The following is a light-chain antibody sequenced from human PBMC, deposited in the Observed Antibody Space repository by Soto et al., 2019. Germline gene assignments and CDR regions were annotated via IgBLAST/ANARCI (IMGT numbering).Light chain of an antibody. CDR2: EVN. CDR3: SSYAGNNNLV. Sequence: QSALTQPPSASGSPRQSVTISCTGTSSDIGYYNYVSWYQHHPGKAPKLIIYEVNKRPSGVPDRFSGSKSGNTASLTVSGLQAEDEADYYCSSYAGNNNLVFGGGTKLTVL. V-gene: IGLV2-8*01. J-gene: IGLJ2*01. CDR1: SSDIGYYNY.